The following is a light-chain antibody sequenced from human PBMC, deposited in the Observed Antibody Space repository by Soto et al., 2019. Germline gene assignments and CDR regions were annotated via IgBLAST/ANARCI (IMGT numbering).Light chain of an antibody. J-gene: IGLJ2*01. CDR3: SSYKSSITPVV. Sequence: QSALTQPASVSGSPGQSITISCTGTSSDVGGYNYVSWYQQHPGTAPKLMIYDVSNRPSGVSNRFSGSKSGNTASLTISGLQAEDEADYYCSSYKSSITPVVFGGGTQLTVL. V-gene: IGLV2-14*01. CDR2: DVS. CDR1: SSDVGGYNY.